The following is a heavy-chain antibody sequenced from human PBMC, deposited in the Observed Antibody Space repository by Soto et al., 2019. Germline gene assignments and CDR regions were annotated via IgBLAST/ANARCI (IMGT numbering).Heavy chain of an antibody. D-gene: IGHD4-17*01. CDR2: TRNKANSHTT. CDR3: ARATTVTDY. CDR1: GFTFSDHY. J-gene: IGHJ4*02. V-gene: IGHV3-72*01. Sequence: GGSLRLSCAASGFTFSDHYMDWVRQAPGKGLEWVGRTRNKANSHTTEYAASVKGRFTISRDDSKNSLYLQMNSLKIEDTAVYYCARATTVTDYWGQGTLVTVS.